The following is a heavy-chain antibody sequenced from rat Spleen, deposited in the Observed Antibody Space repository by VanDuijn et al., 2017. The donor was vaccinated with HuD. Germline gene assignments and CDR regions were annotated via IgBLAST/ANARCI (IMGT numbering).Heavy chain of an antibody. CDR2: ISSGGSP. D-gene: IGHD5-1*01. CDR1: GFSLTSNG. V-gene: IGHV2S12*01. CDR3: TRANWAPDY. Sequence: QVQLKESGPGLVQPSQTLSLTCTVSGFSLTSNGVSWVRQPPGKGLEWIAAISSGGSPYYDSTLKSRLSISRDTSKSQVFLKMNSLQTEDTAIYFCTRANWAPDYWGQGVMVTVSS. J-gene: IGHJ2*01.